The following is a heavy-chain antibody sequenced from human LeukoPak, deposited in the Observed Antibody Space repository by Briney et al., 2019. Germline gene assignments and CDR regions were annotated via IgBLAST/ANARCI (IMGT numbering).Heavy chain of an antibody. CDR1: GFTFSSYA. J-gene: IGHJ4*02. V-gene: IGHV3-30-3*01. CDR3: ARDPYYYDSSGYYYTYFDY. CDR2: ISYDGSNK. D-gene: IGHD3-22*01. Sequence: PGRSLRLSCAASGFTFSSYAMHWVRQAPGKGLEWVAVISYDGSNKYYADSVKGRFTISRDNSKNTLYLQMNSLRAEDTAVYYRARDPYYYDSSGYYYTYFDYWGQGTLVTVSS.